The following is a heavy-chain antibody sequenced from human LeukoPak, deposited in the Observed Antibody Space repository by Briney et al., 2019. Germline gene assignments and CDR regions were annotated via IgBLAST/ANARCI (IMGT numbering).Heavy chain of an antibody. Sequence: GGPLRPSAPSSVSTFATYAMRWVRPAPEKGLEWVSAISCSGSSTYSATSVKSLFTLSRYNSKNTLFLQSNSLRAERTGVYFWAKASAGSSWYFGDDYWGQGALVTVSS. CDR2: ISCSGSST. J-gene: IGHJ4*02. D-gene: IGHD6-13*01. CDR3: AKASAGSSWYFGDDY. V-gene: IGHV3-23*01. CDR1: VSTFATYA.